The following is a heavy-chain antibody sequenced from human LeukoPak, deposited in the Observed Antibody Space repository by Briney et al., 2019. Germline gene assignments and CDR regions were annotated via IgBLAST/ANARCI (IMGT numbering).Heavy chain of an antibody. CDR1: GYSFTNYW. Sequence: GGSLKISCKGSGYSFTNYWIGLVRPMPGKGLEWGGIIYPGDSDTRYSPSFQGQVTISADKSVSTAYLQWSSLKASDTAMYYCARAIGYTSGWFESWGQGALVSVSP. CDR2: IYPGDSDT. D-gene: IGHD6-19*01. J-gene: IGHJ5*01. V-gene: IGHV5-51*01. CDR3: ARAIGYTSGWFES.